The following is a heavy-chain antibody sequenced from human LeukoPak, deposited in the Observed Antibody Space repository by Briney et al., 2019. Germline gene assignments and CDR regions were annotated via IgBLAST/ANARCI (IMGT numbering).Heavy chain of an antibody. V-gene: IGHV4-4*07. J-gene: IGHJ6*03. D-gene: IGHD3-10*01. CDR2: IYTSGST. CDR1: GGSISSYY. CDR3: ARYYGSRILGYYMDV. Sequence: PSETLSLTCTVSGGSISSYYWSWIRQPAGKGLEWIGRIYTSGSTNYNPSLKSRVTMSIDTSTNQFSLRLTSVAAADTAVYYCARYYGSRILGYYMDVWGKGTTVTVSS.